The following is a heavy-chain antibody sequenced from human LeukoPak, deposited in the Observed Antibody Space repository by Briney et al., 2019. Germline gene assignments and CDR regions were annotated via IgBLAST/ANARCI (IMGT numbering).Heavy chain of an antibody. CDR1: GFTFSSYA. Sequence: PGGSLTLSCAVSGFTFSSYAMHWVRQAPGKGLVGMADISYDGSNKNYADSVKGRFTISRDNSKNTLYLQMNSVRAEDTAVYYCARDDYGGKLDIWGQGTMVTVSS. D-gene: IGHD4-23*01. CDR3: ARDDYGGKLDI. J-gene: IGHJ3*02. V-gene: IGHV3-30-3*01. CDR2: ISYDGSNK.